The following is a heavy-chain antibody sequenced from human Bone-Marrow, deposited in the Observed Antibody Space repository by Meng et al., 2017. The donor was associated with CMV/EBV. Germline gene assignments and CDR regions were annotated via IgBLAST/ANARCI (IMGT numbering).Heavy chain of an antibody. J-gene: IGHJ6*02. D-gene: IGHD3-10*01. CDR3: ARARYYGSGIAGMDV. Sequence: GESLKISCAASGFTFSSYAMHWVRQAPGKGLVWVSRINSDGSSTSYADSVKGRFTISRDNAKNTLYLQMNSLRAEDTAVYYCARARYYGSGIAGMDVWGQGTTVTVSS. CDR2: INSDGSST. CDR1: GFTFSSYA. V-gene: IGHV3-74*01.